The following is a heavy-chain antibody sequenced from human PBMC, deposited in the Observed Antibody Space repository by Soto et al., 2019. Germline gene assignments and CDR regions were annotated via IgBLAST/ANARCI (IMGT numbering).Heavy chain of an antibody. Sequence: QVQLVESGGGVVQPGRSLRLSCAASGFTFSSYTMHWVRQAPGKGLEWVALIYYDGSQKYYADSVKGRFTISRDNSKKMMNLDMNSLRTEDPAVYYCTRGGGNQLGDCYDNLGQGTLVTVSS. CDR2: IYYDGSQK. CDR1: GFTFSSYT. V-gene: IGHV3-30*04. J-gene: IGHJ4*02. CDR3: TRGGGNQLGDCYDN. D-gene: IGHD2-21*02.